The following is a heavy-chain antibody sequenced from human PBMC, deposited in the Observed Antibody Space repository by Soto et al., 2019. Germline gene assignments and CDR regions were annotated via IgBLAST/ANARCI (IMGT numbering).Heavy chain of an antibody. CDR1: GGSISSSNW. J-gene: IGHJ6*02. CDR3: AREGRADIVVVPARYYGMDV. Sequence: QVQLQESGPGLVKPSGTLSLTCAVSGGSISSSNWWSWVRQPPGKGLEWIGEIYHSGSTNYNPSLKSRVTISVDKSKNQFSLKLSSVTAADTAVYYCAREGRADIVVVPARYYGMDVWGQGTTVTVSS. CDR2: IYHSGST. D-gene: IGHD2-2*01. V-gene: IGHV4-4*02.